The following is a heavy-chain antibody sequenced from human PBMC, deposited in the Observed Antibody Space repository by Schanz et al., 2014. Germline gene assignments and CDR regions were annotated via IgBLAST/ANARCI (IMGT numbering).Heavy chain of an antibody. CDR3: ARQGIGYQHGRYYYYMDV. D-gene: IGHD2-2*01. V-gene: IGHV4-34*01. CDR1: GGSFSGYY. CDR2: INHSANT. J-gene: IGHJ6*03. Sequence: QVQLQQWGAGLLKPSETLSLTCAVDGGSFSGYYWSWIRQSPDKGLEWIGEINHSANTTYNPSLKSRVTRSVDTSKNQFSLNLISVTAADTAVYYCARQGIGYQHGRYYYYMDVWGRGTTVTVSS.